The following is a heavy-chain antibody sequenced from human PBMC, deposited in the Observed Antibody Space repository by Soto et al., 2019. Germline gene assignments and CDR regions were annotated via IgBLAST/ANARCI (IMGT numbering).Heavy chain of an antibody. CDR2: ISGSGSTI. Sequence: GGSLRLSCAASGFTFSSYSMNWVRQAPGKGLEWVSYISGSGSTIIYADSVKGRFTISRDNAKNSLYLQMISLRDEDTAVYYCVRGRAKSAFDFWGPGLLVT. J-gene: IGHJ4*02. D-gene: IGHD3-3*01. V-gene: IGHV3-48*02. CDR3: VRGRAKSAFDF. CDR1: GFTFSSYS.